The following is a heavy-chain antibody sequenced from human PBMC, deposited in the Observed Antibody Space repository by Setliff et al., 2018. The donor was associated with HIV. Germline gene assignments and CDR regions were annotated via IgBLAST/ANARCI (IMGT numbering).Heavy chain of an antibody. J-gene: IGHJ6*03. Sequence: GGSLRLSCAASGFTFSTYAMHWVRQAPGKGLEWVAVISYDGINKYYADSVKGRFTISRDNSKNTLYLQMNSLRPEDTAVYYCARDGAVATWGDYYYYMDVWGKGTTVTVS. D-gene: IGHD5-12*01. CDR2: ISYDGINK. V-gene: IGHV3-30*04. CDR1: GFTFSTYA. CDR3: ARDGAVATWGDYYYYMDV.